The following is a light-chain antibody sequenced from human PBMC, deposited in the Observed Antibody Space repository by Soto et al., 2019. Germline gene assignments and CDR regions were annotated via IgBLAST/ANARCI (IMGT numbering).Light chain of an antibody. J-gene: IGKJ1*01. CDR2: DVS. V-gene: IGKV3-11*01. CDR1: QSVDNY. Sequence: EIVLTQSPDTLSLSPGERATLSCRASQSVDNYLAWYQQRPGQAPRLLIYDVSNRATGIPARFSGSGSGTDFTLTISSLEPEDFAVYYCQQRSNWPRTFGQGTKVDIK. CDR3: QQRSNWPRT.